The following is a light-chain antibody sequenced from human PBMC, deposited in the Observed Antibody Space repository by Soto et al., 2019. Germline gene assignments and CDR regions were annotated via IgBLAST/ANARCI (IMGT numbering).Light chain of an antibody. CDR3: QQYNDYSWT. J-gene: IGKJ1*01. V-gene: IGKV1-5*03. CDR2: KAS. CDR1: QSIVIW. Sequence: IQMTQSPSTLSASVGDRVAITCRASQSIVIWLAWYQKKPGKAPRFLIYKASTLQTGVPSRFSGSGSGTEFTLTISSLQPDDFATYYCQQYNDYSWTFGQGTKVEIK.